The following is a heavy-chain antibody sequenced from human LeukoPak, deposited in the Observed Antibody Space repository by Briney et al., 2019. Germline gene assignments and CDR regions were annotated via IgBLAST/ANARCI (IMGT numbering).Heavy chain of an antibody. D-gene: IGHD2-2*01. J-gene: IGHJ1*01. Sequence: SQTHSLTCAISGDSVSSNSAAWNWIRQSPSRGLEWLGRTYYRSKWYNDYAVSVKSRITINPDTSKNQFSLQLNSVTPEDTAVYYCAMDAVPAAHAGYFQHWGQGTLVTVSS. CDR1: GDSVSSNSAA. V-gene: IGHV6-1*01. CDR3: AMDAVPAAHAGYFQH. CDR2: TYYRSKWYN.